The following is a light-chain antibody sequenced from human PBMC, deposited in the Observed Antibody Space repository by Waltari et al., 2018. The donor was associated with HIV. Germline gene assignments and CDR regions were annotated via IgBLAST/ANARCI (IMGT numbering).Light chain of an antibody. CDR3: AAWDDRLRRPV. Sequence: QSVLTQPPSASGNPGQRVTISCSGRSSNTGSNTVNWYQQLPGTAPKLLIYSNNPRPSGVPDRFSGSKSGTSASLAISGLQSEDEADYYCAAWDDRLRRPVFGGGTKLTVL. J-gene: IGLJ2*01. CDR2: SNN. V-gene: IGLV1-44*01. CDR1: SSNTGSNT.